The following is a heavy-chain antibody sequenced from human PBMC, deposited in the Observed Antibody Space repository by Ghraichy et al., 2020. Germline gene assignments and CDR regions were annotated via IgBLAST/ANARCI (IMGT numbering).Heavy chain of an antibody. Sequence: SETLSLTCTVSGYSISSGYYWGWIRQPPGKGLEWSGSIYHSGSTYYNPSLKSRVTIPGDTSKNQFSLKLSSVTAADTAVYYCARTQTYCSSTSCRPYYYYYGMDVWGEGTTVTVSS. CDR2: IYHSGST. D-gene: IGHD2-2*01. V-gene: IGHV4-38-2*02. CDR3: ARTQTYCSSTSCRPYYYYYGMDV. J-gene: IGHJ6*01. CDR1: GYSISSGYY.